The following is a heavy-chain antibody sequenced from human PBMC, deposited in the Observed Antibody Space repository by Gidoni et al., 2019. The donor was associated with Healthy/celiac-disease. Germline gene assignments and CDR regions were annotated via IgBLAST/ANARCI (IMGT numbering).Heavy chain of an antibody. CDR1: GYTFTSYY. CDR2: INPSGGST. V-gene: IGHV1-46*03. J-gene: IGHJ6*02. Sequence: QVQLVQSGAEVKKPGASVKVSCKASGYTFTSYYMHWVRQAPGQGLEWMGIINPSGGSTSYAQKFQGRVTMTRDTSTSTVYMELSSLRSEDTAVYYCARARIVVVPAATHGMDVWGQGTTVTVSS. CDR3: ARARIVVVPAATHGMDV. D-gene: IGHD2-2*01.